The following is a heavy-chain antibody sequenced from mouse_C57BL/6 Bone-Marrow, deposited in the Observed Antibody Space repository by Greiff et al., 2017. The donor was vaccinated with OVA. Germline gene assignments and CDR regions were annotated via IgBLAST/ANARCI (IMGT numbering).Heavy chain of an antibody. V-gene: IGHV5-4*03. CDR2: ISDGGSYT. D-gene: IGHD1-1*01. Sequence: DVKLVEGGGGLVKPGGSLKLSCAASFFTISSYSMSWVRQTPEKRLEWVATISDGGSYTYYPDNVKGRFTISRDNAKNNLYLQMSHLKSEDTAMYYCARKDYGSSSWFAYWGQGTLVTVSA. J-gene: IGHJ3*01. CDR1: FFTISSYS. CDR3: ARKDYGSSSWFAY.